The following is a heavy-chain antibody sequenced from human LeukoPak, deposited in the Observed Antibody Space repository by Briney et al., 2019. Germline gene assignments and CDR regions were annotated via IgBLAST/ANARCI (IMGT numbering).Heavy chain of an antibody. CDR3: ASYYYDSSGYFGCY. V-gene: IGHV3-33*01. D-gene: IGHD3-22*01. CDR2: IWYDGSNK. CDR1: GFTFSSYG. J-gene: IGHJ4*02. Sequence: GGSPRLSCAASGFTFSSYGMHWVRQAPGKGLEWVAVIWYDGSNKYYADSVKGRFTISRDNSKNTLYLQMNSLRAEDTAVYYCASYYYDSSGYFGCYWGQGTLVTVSS.